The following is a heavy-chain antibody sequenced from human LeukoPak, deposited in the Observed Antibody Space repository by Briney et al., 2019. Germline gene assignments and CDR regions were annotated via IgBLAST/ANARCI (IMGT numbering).Heavy chain of an antibody. V-gene: IGHV1-8*01. D-gene: IGHD2-2*01. CDR3: VRGFRSDTSGRKFDC. Sequence: ASVKVSCKASGYTFTTYDINWVRQATGQGLEWMGWMNPHSGNTGFAHNFQGRVAMTRNTSIDTAYMELSSLRVEDTAVYYCVRGFRSDTSGRKFDCWGQGTLVTVSS. CDR1: GYTFTTYD. J-gene: IGHJ4*02. CDR2: MNPHSGNT.